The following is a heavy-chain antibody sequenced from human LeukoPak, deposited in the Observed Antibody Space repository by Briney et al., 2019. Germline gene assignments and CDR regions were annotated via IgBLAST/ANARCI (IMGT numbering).Heavy chain of an antibody. CDR2: INPNSGGT. Sequence: ASVKVSCKASGYTFTGYYMHWVRQAPGQGLEWMGWINPNSGGTDYAQKFQGRITMTRDTSISTAYMELSRLRSDDTAVYYCARQYGAIAAASLWGQGTLVTVSS. J-gene: IGHJ4*02. D-gene: IGHD6-13*01. CDR3: ARQYGAIAAASL. V-gene: IGHV1-2*02. CDR1: GYTFTGYY.